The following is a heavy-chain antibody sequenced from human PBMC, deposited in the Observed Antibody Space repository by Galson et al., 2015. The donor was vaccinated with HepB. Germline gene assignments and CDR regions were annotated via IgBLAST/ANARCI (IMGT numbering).Heavy chain of an antibody. CDR3: AREYYDSSGYYFRPNAFDF. J-gene: IGHJ3*01. CDR1: GYSFTTYA. D-gene: IGHD3-22*01. Sequence: SVKVSCKASGYSFTTYAIYWVRQAPGQRLEWMGWINTGNGNTRYSQKFQGRVTITRDTSASTAYMELSSLRSEDTAVYYCAREYYDSSGYYFRPNAFDFWGQGQWSPSLQ. V-gene: IGHV1-3*04. CDR2: INTGNGNT.